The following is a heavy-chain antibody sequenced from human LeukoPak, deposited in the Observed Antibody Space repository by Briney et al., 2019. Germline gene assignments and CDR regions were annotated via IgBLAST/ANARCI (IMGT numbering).Heavy chain of an antibody. J-gene: IGHJ4*02. V-gene: IGHV3-21*01. CDR2: ISSGSSYI. Sequence: GGSLRLSCAASGFTFSSFSVNWVRQAPGKGLEWVSSISSGSSYIYYADSVKGRFTISRDNAKNSLYLQMNSLRAEDTAVYYCAKDLGAGSDYWGQGTLVTVSS. CDR1: GFTFSSFS. D-gene: IGHD1-1*01. CDR3: AKDLGAGSDY.